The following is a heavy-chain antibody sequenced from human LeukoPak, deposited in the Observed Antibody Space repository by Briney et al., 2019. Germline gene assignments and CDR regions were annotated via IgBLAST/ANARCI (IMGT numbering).Heavy chain of an antibody. D-gene: IGHD5-12*01. J-gene: IGHJ6*03. CDR3: ARVVGGYGLFNHGYYYYYYMDV. CDR2: INSDGSST. Sequence: GGSLRLSCAASGFTFSSYWMHWVRQAPGKGLVWVSRINSDGSSTSYADSVKGRFTISRDNAKNTLYLQMNSLRAGDTAVYYCARVVGGYGLFNHGYYYYYYMDVWGKGTTVTVSS. V-gene: IGHV3-74*01. CDR1: GFTFSSYW.